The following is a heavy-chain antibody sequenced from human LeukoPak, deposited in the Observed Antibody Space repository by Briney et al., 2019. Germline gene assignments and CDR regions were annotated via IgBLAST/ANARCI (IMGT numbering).Heavy chain of an antibody. J-gene: IGHJ4*02. CDR1: GYTFTSYY. D-gene: IGHD2-15*01. V-gene: IGHV1-46*01. Sequence: ASVKVSCKASGYTFTSYYMHWVRQAPGQGLGWMGIINPSGGSTKYAQKFQGRVTMTTDTSTSTVYMYLSSLRSEDTAVYYCARVRVDDVVGGYCSGNSCPAPLGYRGQGTLVTVSS. CDR2: INPSGGST. CDR3: ARVRVDDVVGGYCSGNSCPAPLGY.